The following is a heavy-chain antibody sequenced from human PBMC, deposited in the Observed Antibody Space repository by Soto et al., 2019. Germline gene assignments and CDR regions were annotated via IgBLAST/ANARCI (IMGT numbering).Heavy chain of an antibody. CDR2: INNDGSDT. J-gene: IGHJ4*02. CDR1: GFTFSNYW. Sequence: EVQLVESGGGLVQPGGSLRLSCAASGFTFSNYWMHWVRQAPGKGLEWVSRINNDGSDTSYADSVRGRFTISRDNAKNTVYLQMHSLRAEDTAVYFCARSLVAAAGPDYWGQGALVTVSS. D-gene: IGHD6-13*01. V-gene: IGHV3-74*01. CDR3: ARSLVAAAGPDY.